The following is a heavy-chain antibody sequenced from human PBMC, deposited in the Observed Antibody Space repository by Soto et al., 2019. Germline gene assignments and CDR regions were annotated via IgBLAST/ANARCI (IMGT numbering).Heavy chain of an antibody. J-gene: IGHJ6*01. CDR2: IYYSGST. D-gene: IGHD5-12*01. CDR3: ARAYGGFDNGLDV. V-gene: IGHV4-59*01. Sequence: SETLSLTCTVSGDSIGSYYWTWIRQPPGKGLELIGYIYYSGSTRYNPSLKSRVTISVDMSKNQFSLKLSSVIAADTAVYYCARAYGGFDNGLDVWGQGTAVTVSS. CDR1: GDSIGSYY.